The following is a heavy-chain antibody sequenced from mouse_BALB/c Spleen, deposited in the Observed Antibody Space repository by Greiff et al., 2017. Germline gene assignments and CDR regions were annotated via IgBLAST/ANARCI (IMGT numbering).Heavy chain of an antibody. V-gene: IGHV1-5*01. CDR2: IYPGNSDT. CDR3: TRDTTVVSHWYFDV. D-gene: IGHD1-1*01. CDR1: GYSFTSYW. Sequence: EVHLVESGTVLARPGASVKMSCKASGYSFTSYWMHWVKQRPGQGLEWIGAIYPGNSDTSYNQKFKGKAKLTAVTSASTAYMELSSLTNEDSAVYYCTRDTTVVSHWYFDVWGAGTTVTVSS. J-gene: IGHJ1*01.